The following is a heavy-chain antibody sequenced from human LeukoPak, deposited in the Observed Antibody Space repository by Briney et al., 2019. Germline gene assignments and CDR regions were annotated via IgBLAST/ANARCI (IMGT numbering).Heavy chain of an antibody. Sequence: GRSLRLSCAASGFTFSSYAMHWVRQAPGKGLEGVAVISYDGSNKYYADSVKGRFTISRDNSKNTLYLQMNSLRAEDTAVYYCARAYCGGDCPLGYWGQGTLVTVSS. J-gene: IGHJ4*02. CDR3: ARAYCGGDCPLGY. CDR2: ISYDGSNK. V-gene: IGHV3-30-3*01. D-gene: IGHD2-21*02. CDR1: GFTFSSYA.